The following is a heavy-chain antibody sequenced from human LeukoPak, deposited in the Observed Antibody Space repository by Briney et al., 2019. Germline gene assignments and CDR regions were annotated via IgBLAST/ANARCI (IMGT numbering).Heavy chain of an antibody. J-gene: IGHJ5*02. D-gene: IGHD1-1*01. V-gene: IGHV1-69*06. CDR3: ARELRQDNWNDRGYNWFDP. CDR2: IIPIFGTA. Sequence: GASVKVSCKASGGTFSSYAISWVRQAPGQGLEWMGGIIPIFGTANYAQKFQGRVTITADKSTSTAYMELSSLRSEHTAVYYCARELRQDNWNDRGYNWFDPWGQGTLVTVSS. CDR1: GGTFSSYA.